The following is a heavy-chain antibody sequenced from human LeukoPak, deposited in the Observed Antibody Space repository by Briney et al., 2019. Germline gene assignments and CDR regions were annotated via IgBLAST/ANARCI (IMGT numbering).Heavy chain of an antibody. CDR1: GGSISSYY. CDR3: ARVTGYYGSGRRHNYYYYYMDV. D-gene: IGHD3-10*01. J-gene: IGHJ6*03. V-gene: IGHV4-59*01. CDR2: IYYSGST. Sequence: SETLSLTCTVSGGSISSYYWGWIRQPPGEGLEWIGYIYYSGSTNYNPSLKSRVTISVDTSKNHFSLKLGSVTAADTAVYYCARVTGYYGSGRRHNYYYYYMDVWGKGTTVTISS.